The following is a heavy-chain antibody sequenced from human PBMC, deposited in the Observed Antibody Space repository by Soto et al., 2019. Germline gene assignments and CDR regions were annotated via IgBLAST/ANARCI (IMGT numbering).Heavy chain of an antibody. CDR2: ISASGRFP. V-gene: IGHV3-23*01. D-gene: IGHD2-15*01. J-gene: IGHJ2*01. Sequence: DVQLLGSGGDLVQPGGSLRLSGAASGCTFSSYAMTWVRQTPGKGLEWVSGISASGRFPNYADSVKGRFTISSDNSQSTLHLQMNSLRAEDTAVYYCANTISLGSRYWYFDLWCRGTLVTLSS. CDR3: ANTISLGSRYWYFDL. CDR1: GCTFSSYA.